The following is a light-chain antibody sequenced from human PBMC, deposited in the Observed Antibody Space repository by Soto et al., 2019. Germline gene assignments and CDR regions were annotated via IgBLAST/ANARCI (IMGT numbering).Light chain of an antibody. CDR3: QQYYGSPWT. CDR1: QSVLYSSDNKNY. V-gene: IGKV4-1*01. Sequence: DIVMTQSPDSLAVSLGERATINCKSSQSVLYSSDNKNYLAWYQQKPRQPPKLLIYWASTRESGVPDRFSGSGSGTDFTLTISSLQAEDVAAYYCQQYYGSPWTFGQGTKVEIK. CDR2: WAS. J-gene: IGKJ1*01.